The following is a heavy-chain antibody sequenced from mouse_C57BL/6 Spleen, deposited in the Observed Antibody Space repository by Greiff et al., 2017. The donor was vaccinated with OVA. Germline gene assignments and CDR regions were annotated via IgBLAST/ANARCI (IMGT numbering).Heavy chain of an antibody. J-gene: IGHJ4*01. CDR2: IYPSDSET. D-gene: IGHD1-1*01. V-gene: IGHV1-61*01. Sequence: VQLQQPGAELVRPGSSVKLSCKASGYTFTSYWMDWVKQRPGQGLEWIGNIYPSDSETHYNQKFKDKATLTVDKSSSTAYMQLSSLTSEDSAVYYCAREGFYGYAMDYWGQGTSVTVSS. CDR3: AREGFYGYAMDY. CDR1: GYTFTSYW.